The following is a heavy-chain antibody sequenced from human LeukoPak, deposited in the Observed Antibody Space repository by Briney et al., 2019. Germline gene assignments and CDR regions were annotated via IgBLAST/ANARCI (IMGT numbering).Heavy chain of an antibody. CDR1: GGSFSGYY. CDR2: INHSGST. Sequence: PSETLSLTCAVYGGSFSGYYWSWIRQPPGKGLEWIGEINHSGSTNYKPSLKSRVTISVDTSKNQFSLKLSSVTAADTAVYYCARGSSYGKYWGQGTLVTVSS. V-gene: IGHV4-34*01. J-gene: IGHJ4*02. D-gene: IGHD5-18*01. CDR3: ARGSSYGKY.